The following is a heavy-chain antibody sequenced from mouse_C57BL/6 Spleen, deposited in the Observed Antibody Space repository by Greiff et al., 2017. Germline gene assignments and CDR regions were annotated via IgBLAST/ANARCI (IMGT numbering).Heavy chain of an antibody. D-gene: IGHD2-1*01. CDR2: IYPGDGDT. J-gene: IGHJ1*03. CDR1: GYAFSSSW. CDR3: AHGNYGWYFDG. Sequence: QVQLQQSGPELVKPGASVKISCKASGYAFSSSWMNWVKQRPGKGLEWIGRIYPGDGDTNYNGKFKGKATLTADKSSSTAYMQLSSLTSEDSAVYFCAHGNYGWYFDGWGTGTTVTVSS. V-gene: IGHV1-82*01.